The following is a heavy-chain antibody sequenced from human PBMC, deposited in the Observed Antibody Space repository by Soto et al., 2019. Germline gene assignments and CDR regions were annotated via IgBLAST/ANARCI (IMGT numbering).Heavy chain of an antibody. CDR3: ARGASITIFGVVTRHFDY. J-gene: IGHJ4*02. Sequence: SETLSLTCTVSGGSISSSSYYWGWSRQPPGKGLEWIGSIYYSGSTYYNPSLKSRVTISVDTSKNQFSLKLSSVTAADTAVYYCARGASITIFGVVTRHFDYWGQGTLVTVSS. D-gene: IGHD3-3*01. V-gene: IGHV4-39*01. CDR1: GGSISSSSYY. CDR2: IYYSGST.